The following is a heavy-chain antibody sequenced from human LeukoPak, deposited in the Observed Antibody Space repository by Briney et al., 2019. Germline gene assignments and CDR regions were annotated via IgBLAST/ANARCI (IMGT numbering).Heavy chain of an antibody. J-gene: IGHJ4*02. CDR1: GYTFTSYD. Sequence: ASVKVSCKASGYTFTSYDINWVGQATGQGLEWMGWMNPNSANTGYAQKFQRRVTISRDTSKSTAYMELSSLRSGDTAVYYCARTLPGGVVDYWGQGTLVTVSS. CDR3: ARTLPGGVVDY. D-gene: IGHD1-14*01. V-gene: IGHV1-8*03. CDR2: MNPNSANT.